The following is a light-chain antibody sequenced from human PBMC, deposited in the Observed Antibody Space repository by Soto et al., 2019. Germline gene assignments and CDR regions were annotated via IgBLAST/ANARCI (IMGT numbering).Light chain of an antibody. J-gene: IGKJ1*01. V-gene: IGKV3-15*01. CDR2: GAS. CDR1: QSVGSN. CDR3: QQYNNWPTWT. Sequence: EIVMTQSPGTLSVSPGERVTLSCRARQSVGSNLAWYQQKPGQAPRLLIYGASTRATGIPARFSGSGSETEFTLTISSLQAEDSAIYFCQQYNNWPTWTFGQGTKVDIK.